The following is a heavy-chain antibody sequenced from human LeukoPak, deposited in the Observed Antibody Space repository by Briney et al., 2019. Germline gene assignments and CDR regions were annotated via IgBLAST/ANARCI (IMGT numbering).Heavy chain of an antibody. Sequence: ASVKVSCKASGYTFTGYYMHWVRQAPGQGLGWMGWINPNSGGTNYAQKFQGRVTMTRDTSISAAYMELSRLRSDDTAVYYCAGSREKNWFDPWGQGTLVTVSS. CDR1: GYTFTGYY. V-gene: IGHV1-2*02. CDR3: AGSREKNWFDP. J-gene: IGHJ5*02. D-gene: IGHD1-26*01. CDR2: INPNSGGT.